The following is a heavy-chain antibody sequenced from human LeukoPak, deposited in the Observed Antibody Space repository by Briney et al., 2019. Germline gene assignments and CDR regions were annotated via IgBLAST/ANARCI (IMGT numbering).Heavy chain of an antibody. D-gene: IGHD4-17*01. V-gene: IGHV3-30*18. CDR1: GFTFSSYG. CDR3: AKISYGDYVDFDY. J-gene: IGHJ4*02. CDR2: ISYDGSSK. Sequence: GGSLRLSCAASGFTFSSYGMHWVRQAPGKGLEWVAVISYDGSSKYYADSVKGRFTISRDNSKNALYLQMNSLRAEDTAVYYCAKISYGDYVDFDYWGQGTLVTVSS.